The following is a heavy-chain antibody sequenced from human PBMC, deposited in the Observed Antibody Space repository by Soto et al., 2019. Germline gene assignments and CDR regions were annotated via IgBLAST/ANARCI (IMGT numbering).Heavy chain of an antibody. CDR2: IYYSGST. Sequence: SETLSLTCTVSGGSISSYYWSWIRQPPGKGLEWIGYIYYSGSTNYNPSLKSRVTISVDTSKNQFSLKLSSVTAADTAVYYCARPSDSISTSGGFDPWGQGTLVTVSS. CDR3: ARPSDSISTSGGFDP. J-gene: IGHJ5*02. V-gene: IGHV4-59*08. D-gene: IGHD2-2*01. CDR1: GGSISSYY.